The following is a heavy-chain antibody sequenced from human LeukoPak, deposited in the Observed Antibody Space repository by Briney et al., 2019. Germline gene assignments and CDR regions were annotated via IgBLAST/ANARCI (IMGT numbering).Heavy chain of an antibody. CDR1: GFTFSSYT. CDR2: ISGRSSYI. CDR3: AKDQVYDFWSGYYPRYMDV. Sequence: GGSLRLSCAAAGFTFSSYTMNWVRQAPGKGLEWVSSISGRSSYIYYVDSVKGRFTISRDNAKNSLHLQMNSLRAEDTAVYYCAKDQVYDFWSGYYPRYMDVWGKGTTVTVS. J-gene: IGHJ6*03. V-gene: IGHV3-21*04. D-gene: IGHD3-3*01.